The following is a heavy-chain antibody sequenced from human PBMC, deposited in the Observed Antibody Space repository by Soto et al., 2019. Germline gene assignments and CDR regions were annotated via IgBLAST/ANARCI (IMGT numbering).Heavy chain of an antibody. CDR3: ARDFRGLGIRRAFDY. D-gene: IGHD3-9*01. Sequence: QVQLQESGPGLVKPSETLSLTCTVSGVSVTSGSYYWSWVRQPPGGGLEWIGYIHYTGRISYNPSLKSRVTISIATSEKLFFLTLSSVTADYTAVYYCARDFRGLGIRRAFDYWGQGTLVAVSS. J-gene: IGHJ4*02. CDR1: GVSVTSGSYY. CDR2: IHYTGRI. V-gene: IGHV4-61*03.